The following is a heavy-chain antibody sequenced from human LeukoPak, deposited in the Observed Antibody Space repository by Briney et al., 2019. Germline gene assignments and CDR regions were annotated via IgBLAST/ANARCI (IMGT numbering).Heavy chain of an antibody. J-gene: IGHJ6*02. CDR3: ARGHSPSRYFDWLLTNYYYYYGMDV. CDR2: INPNSGGT. D-gene: IGHD3-9*01. CDR1: GYTFTGYY. V-gene: IGHV1-2*02. Sequence: ASVKVSCKASGYTFTGYYMHWVRQAPGQGLEWMGWINPNSGGTNYAQKFQGRVTMTRNTSISTAYMELSSLRSEDTAVYYCARGHSPSRYFDWLLTNYYYYYGMDVWGQGTTVTVSS.